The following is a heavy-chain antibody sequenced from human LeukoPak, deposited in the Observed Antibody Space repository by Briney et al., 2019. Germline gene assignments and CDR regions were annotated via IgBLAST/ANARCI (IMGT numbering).Heavy chain of an antibody. CDR3: AKSSGTPFRYRIAFDI. CDR1: GGSISSSSYY. V-gene: IGHV4-61*05. Sequence: PSETLSLTCTVSGGSISSSSYYWGWIRQPPGKGLEWIGYIYYSGSTNYNPSLKSRVTISVDTSKNQFSLKLSSVTAADTAVYYCAKSSGTPFRYRIAFDIWGQGTMVTVSS. D-gene: IGHD6-19*01. J-gene: IGHJ3*02. CDR2: IYYSGST.